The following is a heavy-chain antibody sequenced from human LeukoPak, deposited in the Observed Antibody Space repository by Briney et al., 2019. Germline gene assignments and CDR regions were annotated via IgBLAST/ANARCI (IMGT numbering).Heavy chain of an antibody. CDR2: ISAVFPNP. J-gene: IGHJ6*03. D-gene: IGHD3-10*01. CDR1: GVTFNNYV. Sequence: GGSLRLSCAPSGVTFNNYVMAWLREAPGKGLEWVSTISAVFPNPYSSDSVKGRFTISRDNSKSSVYRQRNSRRAEATAVYYCAKDLFSGSGRAGNMAVSGKGTTVTVSS. V-gene: IGHV3-23*01. CDR3: AKDLFSGSGRAGNMAV.